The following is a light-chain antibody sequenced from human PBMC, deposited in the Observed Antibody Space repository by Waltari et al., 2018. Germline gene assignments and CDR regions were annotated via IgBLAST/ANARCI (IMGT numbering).Light chain of an antibody. J-gene: IGKJ2*01. V-gene: IGKV1-39*01. CDR3: QQSYSTPPYT. CDR1: QSISSY. CDR2: AAS. Sequence: IQITQSPSSVSASVGDRVTITCRASQSISSYLNWYQQKPGKAPKLLIYAASSLQSGVPSRFSGSGSGTDFTLTISSLQPEDFATYYCQQSYSTPPYTFGQGTKLEIK.